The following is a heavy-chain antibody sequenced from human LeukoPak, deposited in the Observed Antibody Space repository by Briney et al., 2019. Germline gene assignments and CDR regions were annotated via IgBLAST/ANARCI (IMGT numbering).Heavy chain of an antibody. Sequence: SETLSLTCTVSGDSIINYYWSWIRQPPGKGLEWTGYIYTSGSTKYNPSLKSRVTISGDTSKNQFSLKLSSVAAADTAVYYCARQYSGAYSPFDYWGQGTLVAVSS. D-gene: IGHD1-26*01. V-gene: IGHV4-4*09. CDR2: IYTSGST. CDR1: GDSIINYY. J-gene: IGHJ4*02. CDR3: ARQYSGAYSPFDY.